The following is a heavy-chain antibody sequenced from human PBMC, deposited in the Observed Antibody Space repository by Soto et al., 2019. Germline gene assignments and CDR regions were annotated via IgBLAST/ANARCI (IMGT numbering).Heavy chain of an antibody. CDR1: GGSISSYY. Sequence: SETLSLTCTVSGGSISSYYWSWIRQPPGKGLEWIGYIYYSGSTNYNPSLKSRVTISVDTSKNQFSLKLSSVTAADTAVYYCARHPLTIFGMDYYYYMDVWGKGTTVTVSS. CDR2: IYYSGST. CDR3: ARHPLTIFGMDYYYYMDV. D-gene: IGHD3-3*01. J-gene: IGHJ6*03. V-gene: IGHV4-59*08.